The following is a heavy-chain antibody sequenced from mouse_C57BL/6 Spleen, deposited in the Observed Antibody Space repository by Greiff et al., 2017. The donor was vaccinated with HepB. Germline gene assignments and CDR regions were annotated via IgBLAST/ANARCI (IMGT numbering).Heavy chain of an antibody. J-gene: IGHJ3*01. CDR3: ARSGYDGYYPFAY. CDR1: GYTFTSYW. V-gene: IGHV1-52*01. CDR2: IDPSDSET. Sequence: VKLQQPGAELVRPGSSVKLSCKASGYTFTSYWMHWVKQRPIQGLEWIGNIDPSDSETHYNQKFKDKATLTVDKSSSTAYMQLSSLTSEDSAVYYCARSGYDGYYPFAYWGQGTLVTVSA. D-gene: IGHD2-3*01.